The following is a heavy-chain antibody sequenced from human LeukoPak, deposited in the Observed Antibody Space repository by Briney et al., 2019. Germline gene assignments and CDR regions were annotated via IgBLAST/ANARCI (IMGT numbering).Heavy chain of an antibody. Sequence: QPGRSLRLSCTTSGFTFGDYAMSWFRLTPGKGLEWVSYIRSRPFGGTTEYAASVKDRFTISRDDSKSVAYLLLNSLKTEDTAVYFCSRAGLSEGYRYGSHFDYWGQGTLVTVSS. D-gene: IGHD5-18*01. CDR1: GFTFGDYA. J-gene: IGHJ4*02. CDR3: SRAGLSEGYRYGSHFDY. V-gene: IGHV3-49*03. CDR2: IRSRPFGGTT.